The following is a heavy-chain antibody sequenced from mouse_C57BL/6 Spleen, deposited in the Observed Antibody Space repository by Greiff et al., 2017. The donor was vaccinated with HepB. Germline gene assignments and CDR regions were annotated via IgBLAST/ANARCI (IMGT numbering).Heavy chain of an antibody. Sequence: VRLMESGPGLVQPSQSLSITCTVSGFSLTSYGVHWVRQSPGKGLEWLGVIWSGGSTDYNAAFISRLSISKDNSKSQVFFKMNSLQADDTAIYYCARFHYGSSYPYAMDYWGQGTSVTVSS. J-gene: IGHJ4*01. CDR1: GFSLTSYG. V-gene: IGHV2-2*01. D-gene: IGHD1-1*01. CDR3: ARFHYGSSYPYAMDY. CDR2: IWSGGST.